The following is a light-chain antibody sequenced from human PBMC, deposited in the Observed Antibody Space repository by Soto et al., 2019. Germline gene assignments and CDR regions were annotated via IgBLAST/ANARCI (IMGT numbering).Light chain of an antibody. CDR1: QSISSW. CDR3: QQYHRYST. V-gene: IGKV1-5*01. Sequence: DIQMTQSPSTLSASVGDRVTITCRASQSISSWLAWYQQKPKKAPKLLIYDVSNLESGVPSRFSGSASGTEFTLTISSLESDDFATYYCQQYHRYSTFGQGTKVDIK. CDR2: DVS. J-gene: IGKJ1*01.